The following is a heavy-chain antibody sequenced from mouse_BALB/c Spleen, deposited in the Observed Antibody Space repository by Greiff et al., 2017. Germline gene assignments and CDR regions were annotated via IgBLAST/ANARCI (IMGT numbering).Heavy chain of an antibody. Sequence: EVQLQESGPGLVKPSQSLSLTCTVTGYSITSDYAWNWIRQFPGNKLEWMGYISYSGSTSYNPSLKSRISITRDTSKNQFFLQLNSVTTEDTATYYCARGGTYYGIAMDYWGQGTSVTVSS. CDR1: GYSITSDYA. CDR2: ISYSGST. V-gene: IGHV3-2*02. CDR3: ARGGTYYGIAMDY. J-gene: IGHJ4*01. D-gene: IGHD2-10*01.